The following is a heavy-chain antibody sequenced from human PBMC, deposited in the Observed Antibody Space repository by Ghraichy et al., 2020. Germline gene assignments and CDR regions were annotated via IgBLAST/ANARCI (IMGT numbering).Heavy chain of an antibody. J-gene: IGHJ6*02. CDR2: ISSSSSTI. CDR1: EFTFSAYS. D-gene: IGHD4-17*01. CDR3: VREDSQTTVTYGGEIYYYYGMDV. V-gene: IGHV3-48*02. Sequence: GESLNISCAASEFTFSAYSMNWVRQAPGKGLEWVSYISSSSSTIYYADSVKGRFTVSRDNAKNSLYLQMNSLRDEDAAVYYCVREDSQTTVTYGGEIYYYYGMDVWGQGTTVTVSS.